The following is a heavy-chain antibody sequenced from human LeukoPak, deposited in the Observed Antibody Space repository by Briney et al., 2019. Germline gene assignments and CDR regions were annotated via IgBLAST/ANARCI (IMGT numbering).Heavy chain of an antibody. J-gene: IGHJ4*02. CDR1: GFTFSSYA. D-gene: IGHD6-6*01. CDR2: ISGGGGST. CDR3: AKDQGSSSQFDY. Sequence: GGSLRLSCAASGFTFSSYAMSWVRQAPGKGLEWVSAISGGGGSTYYADSVKGRFTISRDNSKNTLYLQMNSLRAEDTAVYYCAKDQGSSSQFDYWGQGTLVTVSS. V-gene: IGHV3-23*01.